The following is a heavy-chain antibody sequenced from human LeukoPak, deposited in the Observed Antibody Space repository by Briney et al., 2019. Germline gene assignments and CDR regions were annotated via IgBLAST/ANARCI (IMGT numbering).Heavy chain of an antibody. V-gene: IGHV4-61*08. J-gene: IGHJ2*01. D-gene: IGHD3-22*01. CDR1: GGSISSGGYY. CDR2: IYYSGST. Sequence: PSQTLSLTCTVSGGSISSGGYYWSWIRQPPGKGLEWIGYIYYSGSTNYNPSLKSRVTISVDTSKNQFSLKLSSVTAADTAVYYCARDHHYYDSRKYFDLWGRGTLVTVSS. CDR3: ARDHHYYDSRKYFDL.